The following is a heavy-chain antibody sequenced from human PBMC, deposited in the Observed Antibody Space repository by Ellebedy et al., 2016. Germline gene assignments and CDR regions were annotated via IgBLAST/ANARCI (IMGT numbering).Heavy chain of an antibody. J-gene: IGHJ4*02. CDR2: ISYDGSNK. CDR1: GFTFSSYG. CDR3: AKEESSGWHGRSDY. V-gene: IGHV3-30*18. Sequence: GESLKISXAASGFTFSSYGMHWVRQAPGKGLEWVAVISYDGSNKYYADSVKGRFTISRDNSKNTLYLQMNSLRAEDTAVYYCAKEESSGWHGRSDYWGQGTLVTVSS. D-gene: IGHD6-19*01.